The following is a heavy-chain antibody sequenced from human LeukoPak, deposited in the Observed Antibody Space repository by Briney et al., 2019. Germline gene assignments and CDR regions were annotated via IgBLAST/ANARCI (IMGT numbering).Heavy chain of an antibody. D-gene: IGHD5-12*01. Sequence: PSETLSLTCTVSGGSINGYFWSWFRQPPGKGLEWIGNIDHTGSTKYNPSLKSRVTVSFHTSDNQFSLMLTSVTAADTAVYYCARHNGATTPYNYYYYMDVWGKGTTVTVSS. CDR1: GGSINGYF. J-gene: IGHJ6*03. CDR2: IDHTGST. CDR3: ARHNGATTPYNYYYYMDV. V-gene: IGHV4-59*08.